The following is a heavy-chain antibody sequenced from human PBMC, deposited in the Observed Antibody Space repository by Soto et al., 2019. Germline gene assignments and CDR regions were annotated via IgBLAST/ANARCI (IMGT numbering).Heavy chain of an antibody. Sequence: GGSLRLSCAASGFTFSSYAMSWVRQAPGKGLEWVSAISGSGGSTYYADSVKGRFTISRDNSKNTLYLQMNSLRAEDTAVYYCAMLLAVAGTQGSDGLYDHYFDYWGQGTLVTVSS. CDR1: GFTFSSYA. CDR2: ISGSGGST. CDR3: AMLLAVAGTQGSDGLYDHYFDY. D-gene: IGHD6-19*01. J-gene: IGHJ4*02. V-gene: IGHV3-23*01.